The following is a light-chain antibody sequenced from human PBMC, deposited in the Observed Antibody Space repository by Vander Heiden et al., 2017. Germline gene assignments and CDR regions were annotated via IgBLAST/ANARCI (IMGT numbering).Light chain of an antibody. CDR2: GAS. CDR1: QSVGSSY. J-gene: IGKJ4*01. CDR3: QQYGSSRLT. V-gene: IGKV3-20*01. Sequence: VLTQSPGTLSLSPGERATLSCRASQSVGSSYLAWYQQKPGQAPRLLIYGASTRATGIQDRFSGSGSGTDFTLTISRLEPEDSAVYYCQQYGSSRLTFGGGTKVEIK.